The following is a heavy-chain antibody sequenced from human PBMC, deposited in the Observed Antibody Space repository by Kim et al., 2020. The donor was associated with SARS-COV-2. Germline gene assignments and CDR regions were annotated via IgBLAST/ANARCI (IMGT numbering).Heavy chain of an antibody. Sequence: GGSLRLSCAASGFTFSSYAMHWVRQAPGKGLEWVAVISYDGSNKYYADSVKGRFTISRDNSKNTLYLQMNSLRAEDTAVYYCARDPFPHLTGRHWFDPWGQGTLVTVSS. D-gene: IGHD2-8*02. CDR3: ARDPFPHLTGRHWFDP. CDR2: ISYDGSNK. CDR1: GFTFSSYA. V-gene: IGHV3-30*04. J-gene: IGHJ5*02.